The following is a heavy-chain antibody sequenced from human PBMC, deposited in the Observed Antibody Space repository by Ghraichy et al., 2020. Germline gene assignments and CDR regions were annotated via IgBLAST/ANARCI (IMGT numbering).Heavy chain of an antibody. CDR1: GGSISSSSYY. CDR3: AGSAGALWFGELLFGEYYFDY. D-gene: IGHD3-10*01. CDR2: IYYSGST. Sequence: SQTLSLTCTVSGGSISSSSYYWGWIRQPPGKGLEWIGSIYYSGSTYYNPSLKSRVTISVDTSKNQFSLKLSSVTAADTAVYYCAGSAGALWFGELLFGEYYFDYWGQGTLVTVSS. V-gene: IGHV4-39*07. J-gene: IGHJ4*02.